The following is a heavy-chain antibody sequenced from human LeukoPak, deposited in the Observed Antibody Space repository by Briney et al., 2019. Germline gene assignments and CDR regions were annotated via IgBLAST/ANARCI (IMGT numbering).Heavy chain of an antibody. CDR3: AKVSRIEHNVDF. J-gene: IGHJ4*02. CDR1: GFSFSSYA. CDR2: ISGSGTGT. V-gene: IGHV3-23*01. Sequence: GGSLRLSCAASGFSFSSYAMSWVRRAPGKGLEWVSSISGSGTGTDYADSAKGRFTISRDNSKNTMYLQMNSLRAEDTALYYCAKVSRIEHNVDFWGQGTLVTVSS. D-gene: IGHD2-21*01.